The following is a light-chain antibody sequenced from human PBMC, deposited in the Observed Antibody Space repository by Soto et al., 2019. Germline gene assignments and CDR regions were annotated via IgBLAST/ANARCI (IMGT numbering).Light chain of an antibody. J-gene: IGLJ1*01. CDR2: EVT. Sequence: QCLLTLPPSAYGSPGQSLTISCTGTSSDVVGYDYVSWYQQHPGKAPKLMIYEVTIRPSGVSDRFSGSKSGNTASLTVSGLQAEDEADYYCSSYTGGNPSYVFGTGTKV. V-gene: IGLV2-8*01. CDR1: SSDVVGYDY. CDR3: SSYTGGNPSYV.